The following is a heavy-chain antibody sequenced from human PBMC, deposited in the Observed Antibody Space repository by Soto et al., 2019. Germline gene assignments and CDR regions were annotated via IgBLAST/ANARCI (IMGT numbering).Heavy chain of an antibody. CDR3: ARDGDGYCSSTSCPRLFDY. Sequence: QVQLVESGGGLVKPGGSLRLSCAASGFTFSNYYMTWIRQAPGKGLAWVSYISGSGNTIYYADSVKGRFTISRDNAKNSLYLQMNSLRAEDTAVYYCARDGDGYCSSTSCPRLFDYWGQGTLVTVSS. CDR2: ISGSGNTI. D-gene: IGHD2-2*03. V-gene: IGHV3-11*01. J-gene: IGHJ4*02. CDR1: GFTFSNYY.